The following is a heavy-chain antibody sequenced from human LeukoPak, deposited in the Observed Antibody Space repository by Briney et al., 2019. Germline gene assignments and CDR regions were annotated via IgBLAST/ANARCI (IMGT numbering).Heavy chain of an antibody. V-gene: IGHV3-30*04. Sequence: PGRSLRLSCAASGFTFSSYAMHWVRQAPGKGLEWVAVISYDGSNKYYADSVKGRFTISRDSSKNTLYLQMNSLRAEDTAVYYCARDPLAARMGAYYYYYYMDVWGKGTTVTVSS. D-gene: IGHD6-6*01. J-gene: IGHJ6*03. CDR3: ARDPLAARMGAYYYYYYMDV. CDR2: ISYDGSNK. CDR1: GFTFSSYA.